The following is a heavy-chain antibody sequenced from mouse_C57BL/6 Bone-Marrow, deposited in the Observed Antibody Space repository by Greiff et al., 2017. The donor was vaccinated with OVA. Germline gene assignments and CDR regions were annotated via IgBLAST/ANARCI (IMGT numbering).Heavy chain of an antibody. CDR2: IHPGSGGT. CDR3: ARRNYFDY. Sequence: QVQLKQSGAELVRPGTSVKVSCKASGSAFTIYLIGWVKQRPGQGLEWIGVIHPGSGGTNYNEKFKGKATLTADKSFSTAYMQLSSLRDEDSAVYICARRNYFDYRGQGRKLTVSA. V-gene: IGHV1-54*01. CDR1: GSAFTIYL. J-gene: IGHJ2*01.